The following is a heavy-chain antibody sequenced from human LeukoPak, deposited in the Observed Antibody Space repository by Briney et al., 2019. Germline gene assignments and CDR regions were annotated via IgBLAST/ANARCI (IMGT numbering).Heavy chain of an antibody. CDR1: GFTFDDYA. CDR3: AKAGYYDILTGYSRDAFDI. V-gene: IGHV3-9*01. D-gene: IGHD3-9*01. Sequence: GRSLRLSCAASGFTFDDYAMHWVRQAPGKGLEWVSGISWNSGSIGYADSVKGRFTISRDNAKNSLYLQMNSLRAEDTALYYCAKAGYYDILTGYSRDAFDIWGQGTMVTVSS. J-gene: IGHJ3*02. CDR2: ISWNSGSI.